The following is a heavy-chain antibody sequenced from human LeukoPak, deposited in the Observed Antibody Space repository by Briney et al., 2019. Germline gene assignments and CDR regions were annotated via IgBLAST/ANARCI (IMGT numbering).Heavy chain of an antibody. V-gene: IGHV3-7*03. CDR1: GFTFDDSG. Sequence: GGSLRLSCTASGFTFDDSGMSWVRQAPGKGLEWVANIRQDGDTKYYVDSVKGRFTISRDNAMNSLYLQMNSLRAEDTAIYYCARSLPYGTTWYGRSDFWGQGTLVTVSS. CDR2: IRQDGDTK. CDR3: ARSLPYGTTWYGRSDF. D-gene: IGHD6-13*01. J-gene: IGHJ4*02.